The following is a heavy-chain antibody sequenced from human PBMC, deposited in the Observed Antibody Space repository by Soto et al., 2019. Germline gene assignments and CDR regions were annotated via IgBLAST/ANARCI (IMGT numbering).Heavy chain of an antibody. CDR1: GYICISYY. D-gene: IGHD3-10*01. J-gene: IGHJ4*01. CDR3: SRVDPGETSPFDH. V-gene: IGHV1-46*03. Sequence: ASVKVSCKAAGYICISYYIHWVRQAPGQGLEWMGWINPFDGSRMFAQSFQGRVTMTRDTSTSTVYMEVSSLRSEDTAVYYCSRVDPGETSPFDHWG. CDR2: INPFDGSR.